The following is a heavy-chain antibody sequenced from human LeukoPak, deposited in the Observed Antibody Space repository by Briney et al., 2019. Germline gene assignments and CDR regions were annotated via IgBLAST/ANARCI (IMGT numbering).Heavy chain of an antibody. CDR1: GFTVSGNF. J-gene: IGHJ3*02. CDR3: ARALPSPLYSGSYADAFDI. CDR2: ISSSSSYI. Sequence: PGGSLRLSCAASGFTVSGNFMSWVRQAPGKGLEWVSSISSSSSYIYYADSVKGRFTISRDNAKNSLYLQMNSLRAEDTAVYYCARALPSPLYSGSYADAFDIWGQGTMVTVSS. V-gene: IGHV3-21*01. D-gene: IGHD1-26*01.